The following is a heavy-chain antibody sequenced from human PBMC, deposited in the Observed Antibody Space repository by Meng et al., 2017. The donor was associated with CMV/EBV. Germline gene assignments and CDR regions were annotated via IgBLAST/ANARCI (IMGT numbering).Heavy chain of an antibody. CDR1: GFTFSSYW. D-gene: IGHD1-14*01. J-gene: IGHJ4*02. CDR3: AREGPSGNDY. V-gene: IGHV3-74*01. Sequence: GESLKISCAASGFTFSSYWMHWVRQAPGKGLVWVSRINSDGSSTSYADSVKGRFTISRDNAKNTLYLQMNSLRAEDTAVYYCAREGPSGNDYWGQGILVTVSS. CDR2: INSDGSST.